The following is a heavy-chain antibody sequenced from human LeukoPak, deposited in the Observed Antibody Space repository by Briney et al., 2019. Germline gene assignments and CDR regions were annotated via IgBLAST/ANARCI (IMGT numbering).Heavy chain of an antibody. CDR3: ARAGWFGELLYSGYFDY. V-gene: IGHV4-4*07. CDR2: IYTSGST. J-gene: IGHJ4*02. Sequence: SETLSLTCTVSGGSISSYYWSWIRQPAGKGLEWIGRIYTSGSTNYNPSLKSRVTMSVDTSKNQFSLKLSSVTAADTAVYYCARAGWFGELLYSGYFDYWGQGTLVTVSS. D-gene: IGHD3-10*01. CDR1: GGSISSYY.